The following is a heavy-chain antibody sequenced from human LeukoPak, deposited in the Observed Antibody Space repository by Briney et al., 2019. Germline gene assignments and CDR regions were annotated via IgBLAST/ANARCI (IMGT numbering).Heavy chain of an antibody. CDR2: ISYDGSNK. J-gene: IGHJ4*02. Sequence: GGSLRLSCAASGFTFSSYAMHWVRQAPGKGLEWVAVISYDGSNKYYADSVKGRFTISRDNSKNTLYLQMNSLRAEDTAVYYCASGHYYDSSGYDARVGWGQGTLVTVSS. V-gene: IGHV3-30*04. D-gene: IGHD3-22*01. CDR1: GFTFSSYA. CDR3: ASGHYYDSSGYDARVG.